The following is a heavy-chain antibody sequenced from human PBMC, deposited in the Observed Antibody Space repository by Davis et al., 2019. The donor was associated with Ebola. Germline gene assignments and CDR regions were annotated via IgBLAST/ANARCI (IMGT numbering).Heavy chain of an antibody. V-gene: IGHV1-8*03. J-gene: IGHJ6*02. CDR1: GYAFTSYD. D-gene: IGHD1-26*01. CDR3: ARDESGSLVYYGMDV. Sequence: AASVKVSCKASGYAFTSYDINWVRQATGHGPEWMGWMNPNSGNTGYAQKFQGRVTITADESTSTAYMELSSLRSEDTAVYYCARDESGSLVYYGMDVWGQGTTVTVSS. CDR2: MNPNSGNT.